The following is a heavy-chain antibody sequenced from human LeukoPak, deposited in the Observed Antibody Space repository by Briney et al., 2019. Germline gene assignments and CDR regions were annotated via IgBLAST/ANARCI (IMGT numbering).Heavy chain of an antibody. CDR1: GGSISSYY. D-gene: IGHD3-10*01. J-gene: IGHJ3*02. CDR3: ARFGTHDAFDI. Sequence: SETLSPTCTVSGGSISSYYWSWIRQPPGKGLEWIGYIYYSGSTNYNPSLKSRVTISVDTSKNQFSLKLSSVTAADTAVYYCARFGTHDAFDIWGQGTMVTVSS. CDR2: IYYSGST. V-gene: IGHV4-59*08.